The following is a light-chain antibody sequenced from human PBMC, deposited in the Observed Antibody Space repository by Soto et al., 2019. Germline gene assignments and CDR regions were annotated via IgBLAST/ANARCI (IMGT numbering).Light chain of an antibody. CDR2: DVS. CDR3: SSYTSSSTVV. Sequence: QSALTQPASVSGCPGQSITISCTGTSSDVGGYNYVSWYQHHPGKAPKLMIYDVSNRPSGVSTRFSGSKSGNTASLTISGLQADDEADYFCSSYTSSSTVVFGTGTKVTVL. CDR1: SSDVGGYNY. V-gene: IGLV2-14*03. J-gene: IGLJ1*01.